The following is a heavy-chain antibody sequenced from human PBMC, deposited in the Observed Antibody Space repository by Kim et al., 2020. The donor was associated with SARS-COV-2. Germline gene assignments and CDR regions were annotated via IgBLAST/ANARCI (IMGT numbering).Heavy chain of an antibody. CDR3: AKWRVNYYDSSGYNDY. D-gene: IGHD3-22*01. J-gene: IGHJ4*02. Sequence: SVKGRFTISRDNSKNTLYLQMNSLRAEDTAVYYCAKWRVNYYDSSGYNDYWGQGTLVTVSS. V-gene: IGHV3-23*01.